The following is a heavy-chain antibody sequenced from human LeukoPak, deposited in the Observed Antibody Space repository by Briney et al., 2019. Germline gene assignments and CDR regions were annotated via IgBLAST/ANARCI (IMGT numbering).Heavy chain of an antibody. Sequence: GGSLRLSCAASGFTFSSYGMHWVRQAPGKGLEWVAVVWYDGSNKYYADSVKGRFTISRDNSKNTLYLQMNSLRAEDTAVYYCAISVAGPATFDYWGQGTLVTVSS. CDR3: AISVAGPATFDY. CDR1: GFTFSSYG. CDR2: VWYDGSNK. D-gene: IGHD6-19*01. V-gene: IGHV3-33*01. J-gene: IGHJ4*02.